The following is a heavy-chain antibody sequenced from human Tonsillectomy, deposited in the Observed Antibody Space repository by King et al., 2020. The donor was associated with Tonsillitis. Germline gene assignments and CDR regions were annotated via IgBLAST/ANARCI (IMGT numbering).Heavy chain of an antibody. CDR1: GFTFSDHY. CDR2: TGNKGNSHTT. V-gene: IGHV3-72*01. CDR3: ARERAYCSSTTCSKPYDY. D-gene: IGHD2-2*01. J-gene: IGHJ4*02. Sequence: VQLVESGGGLVQPGGSLRLSCAASGFTFSDHYMDWVRQAAGKGLEWVGRTGNKGNSHTTEYAASVKGRFTISTDDSKNSLYLQMISLKTEDTAVYYCARERAYCSSTTCSKPYDYWGQGALVTVS.